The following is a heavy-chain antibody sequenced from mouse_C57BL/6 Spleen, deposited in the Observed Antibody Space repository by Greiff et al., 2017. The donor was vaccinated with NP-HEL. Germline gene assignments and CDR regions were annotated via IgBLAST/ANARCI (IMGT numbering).Heavy chain of an antibody. Sequence: EVQRVESGGGLVKPGGSLKLSCAASGFTFSDYGMHWVRQAPEKGLEWVAYISSGSSTIYYADTVKGRFTISRDNAKNTLFLQMTSLRPEDTAMYYCASLVSYYYAMDYWGQGTSVTVSS. CDR1: GFTFSDYG. CDR2: ISSGSSTI. J-gene: IGHJ4*01. V-gene: IGHV5-17*01. CDR3: ASLVSYYYAMDY.